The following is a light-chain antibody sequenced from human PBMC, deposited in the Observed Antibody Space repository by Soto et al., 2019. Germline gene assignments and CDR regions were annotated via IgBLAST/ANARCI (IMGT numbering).Light chain of an antibody. CDR1: SSNIGAGYD. CDR3: QSYDSSLSGWV. V-gene: IGLV1-40*01. J-gene: IGLJ3*02. Sequence: QPVLTQPPSVSGAPGQRVTISCTGSSSNIGAGYDVHWYQQLPGTAPKLLIYGNSNRPSGVPDRLSGSKSGTSASLAITGFQAEDEADYYCQSYDSSLSGWVFGGGTKLTVL. CDR2: GNS.